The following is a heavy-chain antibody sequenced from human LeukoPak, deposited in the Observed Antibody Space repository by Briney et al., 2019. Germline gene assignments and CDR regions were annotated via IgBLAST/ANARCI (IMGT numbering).Heavy chain of an antibody. D-gene: IGHD2/OR15-2a*01. V-gene: IGHV5-51*01. J-gene: IGHJ4*02. CDR3: AKQPPLGIGEYFFDY. CDR1: GYWITSHW. Sequence: GESLKISCKGSGYWITSHWIGWVRQTPGKGLEWMGIIYPDDSDTRYSPSFQGQVTISFDKSISTAYLQWSSLMASDTAMYYCAKQPPLGIGEYFFDYCGQGTMVTVSS. CDR2: IYPDDSDT.